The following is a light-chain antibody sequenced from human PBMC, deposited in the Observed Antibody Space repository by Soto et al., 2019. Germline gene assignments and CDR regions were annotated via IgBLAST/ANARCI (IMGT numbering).Light chain of an antibody. J-gene: IGLJ1*01. CDR3: QSYDSSLSGYV. CDR2: GTK. CDR1: ISNIGAGYD. V-gene: IGLV1-40*01. Sequence: QSVLTQPPSVSGAPGQRVTISCTGSISNIGAGYDVNWYQQLPGTAPKLLIYGTKNRPSGVPDRFSGSKSGTSASLAITGLQAEDDADYYCQSYDSSLSGYVFGTGTKLTVL.